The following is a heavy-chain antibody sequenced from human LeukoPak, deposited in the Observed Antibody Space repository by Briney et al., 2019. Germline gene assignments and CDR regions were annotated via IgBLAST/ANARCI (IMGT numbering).Heavy chain of an antibody. J-gene: IGHJ6*02. D-gene: IGHD3-3*01. V-gene: IGHV3-33*01. Sequence: GSLRLSCAASGFTFSSYGMHWVRQAPGKGLEWVAVIWYDGSNKYYADSVKGRFTISRDNSKNTLYLQMNSLRAEDTAVYYCARELSSRFDYYYGMDVWGQGTTVTVSS. CDR3: ARELSSRFDYYYGMDV. CDR2: IWYDGSNK. CDR1: GFTFSSYG.